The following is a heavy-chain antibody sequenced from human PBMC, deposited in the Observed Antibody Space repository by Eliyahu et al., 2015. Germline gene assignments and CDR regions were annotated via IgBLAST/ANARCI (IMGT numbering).Heavy chain of an antibody. D-gene: IGHD3-10*01. CDR1: GGSFSGYY. CDR3: ARAPTMVKYYYYYMDV. J-gene: IGHJ6*03. CDR2: INHSGST. Sequence: QVQLQQWGAGLLKPSETLSLTCAVYGGSFSGYYWSWIRQPPGKGLEWIGEINHSGSTNYNPSLKSRVTISVDTSKNQFSLKLSSVTAADTAVYYCARAPTMVKYYYYYMDVWGKGTTVTVSS. V-gene: IGHV4-34*01.